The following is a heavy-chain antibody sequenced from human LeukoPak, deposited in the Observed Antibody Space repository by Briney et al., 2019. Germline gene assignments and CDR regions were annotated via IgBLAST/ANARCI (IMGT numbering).Heavy chain of an antibody. V-gene: IGHV4-38-2*02. CDR1: GYSISSGYY. CDR2: IYNSGST. J-gene: IGHJ4*02. CDR3: ARDRGISMAGD. Sequence: PSETLSLTCTVSGYSISSGYYWGWIRQSPGKGLEWIGSIYNSGSTYYNPSLKSRVTMPVDKSKNQFSLKLTSVTAADTAVYYCARDRGISMAGDWGQGTLVTVSS. D-gene: IGHD2/OR15-2a*01.